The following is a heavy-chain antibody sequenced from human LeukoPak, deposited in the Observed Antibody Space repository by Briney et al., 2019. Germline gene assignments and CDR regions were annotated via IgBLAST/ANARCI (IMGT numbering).Heavy chain of an antibody. CDR3: ARPYYDFWSGTNDAFDI. Sequence: ASVKVSCKASGYTFTGYYMHWVRQAPGQGLEWMGWINPNSGGTNYAQKFQGRVTMTRDTSISTAYMELSRLRSDDPAVYYCARPYYDFWSGTNDAFDIWGQGTMVTVSS. D-gene: IGHD3-3*01. CDR1: GYTFTGYY. J-gene: IGHJ3*02. V-gene: IGHV1-2*02. CDR2: INPNSGGT.